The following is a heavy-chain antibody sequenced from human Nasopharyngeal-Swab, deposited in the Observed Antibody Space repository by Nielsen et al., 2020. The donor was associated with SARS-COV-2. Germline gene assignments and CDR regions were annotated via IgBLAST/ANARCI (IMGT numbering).Heavy chain of an antibody. D-gene: IGHD3-22*01. J-gene: IGHJ3*02. CDR2: IIPIFGTA. Sequence: WVRQAPGQGLEGMGGIIPIFGTANYAQKFEGRVTITADESTSTAYMELSSLRSEDTAVYYCARGPSSGYYLYAFDIWGQGTMVTVSS. V-gene: IGHV1-69*01. CDR3: ARGPSSGYYLYAFDI.